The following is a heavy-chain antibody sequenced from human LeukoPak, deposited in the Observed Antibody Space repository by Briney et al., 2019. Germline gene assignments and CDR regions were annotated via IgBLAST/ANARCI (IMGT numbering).Heavy chain of an antibody. V-gene: IGHV1-46*01. J-gene: IGHJ4*02. CDR1: GYTFTSYY. CDR3: ARAYVWGSYRSTFDY. D-gene: IGHD3-16*02. Sequence: GASVKVSCKASGYTFTSYYMHWVRQAPGQGLEWMGIINPSGGSTSYAQKFQGRVTMTRDMSTSTVYMELSSLRSEDTAVYYCARAYVWGSYRSTFDYWGQGTLVTVSS. CDR2: INPSGGST.